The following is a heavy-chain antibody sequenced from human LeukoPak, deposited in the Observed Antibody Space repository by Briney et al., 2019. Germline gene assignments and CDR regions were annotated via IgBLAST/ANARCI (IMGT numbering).Heavy chain of an antibody. CDR1: GFTVSDHY. CDR2: TGNRANSYTT. J-gene: IGHJ4*02. D-gene: IGHD4-17*01. V-gene: IGHV3-72*01. Sequence: GGSLRLSCAASGFTVSDHYMDWVRQAPGKGLEWAGRTGNRANSYTTEYAASVKGRFTISRDDSKNSLYMQMNSLRADDTAVYYCAGGEYAGYWGQGTLVTVSS. CDR3: AGGEYAGY.